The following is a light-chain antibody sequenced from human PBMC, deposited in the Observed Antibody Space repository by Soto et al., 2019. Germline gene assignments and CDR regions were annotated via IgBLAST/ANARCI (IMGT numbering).Light chain of an antibody. CDR1: QSVSSSY. Sequence: EIVLTQSPGTLSLSPGERATLSCRVSQSVSSSYLAWYQQKPGQAPRLLIYGASSRATGIPDRFSGSGSGTDFSLTISSLQIEDFALYYCQQSNNWPPLTFGGGTKVDIK. J-gene: IGKJ4*01. CDR2: GAS. CDR3: QQSNNWPPLT. V-gene: IGKV3-20*01.